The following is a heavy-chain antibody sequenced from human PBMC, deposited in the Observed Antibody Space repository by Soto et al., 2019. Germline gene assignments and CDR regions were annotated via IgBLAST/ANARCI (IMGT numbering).Heavy chain of an antibody. CDR3: ARSVPPAGY. Sequence: QVQLVQSGAEVKKPGASVKVSCKASGYTFTSYAISWVRQAPGQGLEWMGWISAYNGNTNYAQKLXCRVPMTTYTSTTTAYMELRSLRPDDTAVYYCARSVPPAGYWGQGTLVTVSS. J-gene: IGHJ4*02. V-gene: IGHV1-18*01. CDR2: ISAYNGNT. CDR1: GYTFTSYA.